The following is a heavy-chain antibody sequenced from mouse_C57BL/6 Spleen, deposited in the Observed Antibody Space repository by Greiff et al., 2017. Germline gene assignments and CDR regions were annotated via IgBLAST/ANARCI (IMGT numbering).Heavy chain of an antibody. D-gene: IGHD1-1*01. V-gene: IGHV14-2*01. Sequence: VQLQQSGAELVKPGASVKLSCTASGFNIKDYYMHWVKQRTEQGLEWIGRIDPEDGETKYAPKLQGKATMTADTSSNTAYLQLSSLTSEDTAVYYCASPVTTVVATDYAMDYWGQGTSVTVSS. J-gene: IGHJ4*01. CDR3: ASPVTTVVATDYAMDY. CDR1: GFNIKDYY. CDR2: IDPEDGET.